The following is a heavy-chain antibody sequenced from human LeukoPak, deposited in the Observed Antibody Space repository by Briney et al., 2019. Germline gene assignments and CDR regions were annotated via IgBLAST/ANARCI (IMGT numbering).Heavy chain of an antibody. CDR3: ARSYSPFDY. D-gene: IGHD6-13*01. V-gene: IGHV3-7*05. CDR2: IKHDGNEK. CDR1: GFTFSSYW. J-gene: IGHJ4*02. Sequence: GGPLRLSCAASGFTFSSYWMSWVRQAPGTGLEWVANIKHDGNEKYYVDSVKGRFSISRDNAKNSLYLQMSSLRAEDTAVYYCARSYSPFDYWGQGTLVTVSS.